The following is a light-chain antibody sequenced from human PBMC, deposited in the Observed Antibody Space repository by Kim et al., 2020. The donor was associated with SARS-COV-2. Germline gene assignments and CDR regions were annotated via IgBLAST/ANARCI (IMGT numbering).Light chain of an antibody. CDR1: SNNVGNQG. V-gene: IGLV10-54*01. CDR3: SSWDSSLTAWV. Sequence: QAGLTQPPSVSKGLRQTATLTCTGNSNNVGNQGAAWLQHHQGHPPKLLSYRNNNRPSGISERLSASRSGNTASLNITGLQPEDEADYYCSSWDSSLTAWVFGGGTQLIVL. J-gene: IGLJ3*02. CDR2: RNN.